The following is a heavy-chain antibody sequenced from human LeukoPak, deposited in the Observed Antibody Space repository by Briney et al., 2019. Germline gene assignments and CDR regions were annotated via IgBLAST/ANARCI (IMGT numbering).Heavy chain of an antibody. CDR2: IYTSGST. CDR3: AREAEYQLVGIYYYYGMDV. D-gene: IGHD2-2*01. Sequence: ASETLSLTCTVSGGSISSYYWSWIRQPAGKGLEWIGRIYTSGSTNYNPSLKSRVTMSVDTSKNQFSLKLSSVTAADTAVYYCAREAEYQLVGIYYYYGMDVWGQGTTVTVSS. CDR1: GGSISSYY. J-gene: IGHJ6*02. V-gene: IGHV4-4*07.